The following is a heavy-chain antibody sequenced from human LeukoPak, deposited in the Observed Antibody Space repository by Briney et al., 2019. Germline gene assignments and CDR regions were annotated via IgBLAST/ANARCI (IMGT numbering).Heavy chain of an antibody. CDR2: ISSSSSYI. V-gene: IGHV3-21*01. CDR3: ARDPPQSIAVAGIDFDY. CDR1: GFTFSSYS. Sequence: GGSLRLSCAASGFTFSSYSMNWVRQAPGKGLEWVSSISSSSSYIYYADSVKGRFTISRDNAKNSPYLQMNSLRAEDTAVYYCARDPPQSIAVAGIDFDYWGQGTLVTVSS. D-gene: IGHD6-19*01. J-gene: IGHJ4*02.